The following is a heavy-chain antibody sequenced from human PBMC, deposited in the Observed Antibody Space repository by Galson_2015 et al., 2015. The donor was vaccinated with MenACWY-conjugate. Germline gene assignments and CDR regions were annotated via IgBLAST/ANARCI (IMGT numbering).Heavy chain of an antibody. V-gene: IGHV3-74*01. J-gene: IGHJ5*02. D-gene: IGHD5-12*01. CDR2: ISPDGSVT. Sequence: SLRLSCAASGFTFNQYWMHWVRQAPGKGLVWVSRISPDGSVTNYADSVKGRFTLSRDTSKNTLYLQMNSLRGDDTAVYYCTRGHEGYGRFDPWGQGTLVTVSS. CDR1: GFTFNQYW. CDR3: TRGHEGYGRFDP.